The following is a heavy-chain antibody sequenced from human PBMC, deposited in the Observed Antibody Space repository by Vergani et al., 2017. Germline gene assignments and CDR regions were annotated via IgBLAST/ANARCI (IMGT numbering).Heavy chain of an antibody. D-gene: IGHD2-2*01. CDR3: ARVGTSSNRDYFDY. V-gene: IGHV1-2*02. Sequence: QVQLVQSGAEVKKPGASVKVSCKASGYTFTDYFMHWVRQAPGHGLEWMGWINPNSGGTNYAQKFQGRVTMTRDTSISTAYMELSNLRSADTAVYYCARVGTSSNRDYFDYWGQGTLVTVSS. CDR1: GYTFTDYF. CDR2: INPNSGGT. J-gene: IGHJ4*02.